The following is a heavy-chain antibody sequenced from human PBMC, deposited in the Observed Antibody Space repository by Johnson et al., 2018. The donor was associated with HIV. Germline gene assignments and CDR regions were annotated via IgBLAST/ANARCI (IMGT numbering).Heavy chain of an antibody. D-gene: IGHD4-17*01. CDR3: AKDQYRKLTTVAGI. Sequence: QVQLVESGGGVVQPGRSLRLSCAASGFTFSSYGMHWVRQAPGKGLEWVAVIRYDGSNTYYADSVRGRFTLSRDNSKNTVYLQMNSLRAEDTAVYYCAKDQYRKLTTVAGIWGQGTMVTVSS. V-gene: IGHV3-30*02. CDR1: GFTFSSYG. J-gene: IGHJ3*02. CDR2: IRYDGSNT.